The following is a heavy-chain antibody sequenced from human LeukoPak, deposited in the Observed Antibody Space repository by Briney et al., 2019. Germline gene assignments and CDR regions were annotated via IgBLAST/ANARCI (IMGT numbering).Heavy chain of an antibody. CDR1: GESFSGYY. CDR3: ASGRGSWLYNWFDP. J-gene: IGHJ5*02. V-gene: IGHV4-34*01. D-gene: IGHD6-13*01. Sequence: SETLSLTCAVYGESFSGYYWSWIRQPPGKGLEWIGEINHSGSTNYNPSLKSRVTISVDTSKNQFSLKLSSVTAADTAVHYCASGRGSWLYNWFDPWGQGTLVTVSS. CDR2: INHSGST.